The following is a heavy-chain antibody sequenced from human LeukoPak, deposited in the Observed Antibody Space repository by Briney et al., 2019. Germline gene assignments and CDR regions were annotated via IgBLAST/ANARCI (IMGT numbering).Heavy chain of an antibody. CDR1: GFTFDDYA. J-gene: IGHJ3*02. D-gene: IGHD4-23*01. CDR2: ICWNSGSI. V-gene: IGHV3-9*03. CDR3: AKDMGDYGGNDAFDI. Sequence: GGCLRLSCAASGFTFDDYAMHWVRQAPGKGLEWVSGICWNSGSIGYADSVKGAFTISRDNAKNSLYLQMNSLRAEDMALYYCAKDMGDYGGNDAFDIWGQGTMVTVSS.